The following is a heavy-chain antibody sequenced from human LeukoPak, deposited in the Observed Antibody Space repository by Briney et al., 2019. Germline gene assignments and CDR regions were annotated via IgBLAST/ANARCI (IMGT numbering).Heavy chain of an antibody. Sequence: ASVKVSCKASGYTFTSYDINWVRQATGQGLEWMGWMNPNSGNTGYAQKFRGRVTITRNTSISTAYMELSSLRSEDTAVYYCARTYSYWSSYPTLGYWGQGTLVTVSS. CDR2: MNPNSGNT. CDR1: GYTFTSYD. J-gene: IGHJ4*02. D-gene: IGHD3-3*01. CDR3: ARTYSYWSSYPTLGY. V-gene: IGHV1-8*03.